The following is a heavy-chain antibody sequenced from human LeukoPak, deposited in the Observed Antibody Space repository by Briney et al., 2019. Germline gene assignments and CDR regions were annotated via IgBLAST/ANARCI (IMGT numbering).Heavy chain of an antibody. CDR3: ARDWYCSGGSCYSFDY. CDR2: ISSSSSYI. Sequence: GGSLRLSCAASGFTFSSYSMNWVRQAPGKGLEWVSSISSSSSYIYYADSVKGRFTISRDNAKNSLYLQMNSLRAEGTAVYYCARDWYCSGGSCYSFDYWGQGTLVTVSS. D-gene: IGHD2-15*01. J-gene: IGHJ4*02. CDR1: GFTFSSYS. V-gene: IGHV3-21*01.